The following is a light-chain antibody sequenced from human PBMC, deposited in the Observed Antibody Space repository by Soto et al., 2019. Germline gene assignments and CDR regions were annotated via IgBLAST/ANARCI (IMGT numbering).Light chain of an antibody. CDR3: QQYGSSPKT. Sequence: EIVLTQSPATLSSSPGERATLSCRASQSVRSYLAWYQQKPGQAPRLLIYDASNRATGIPARFSGSGSGTDFTLTISSLEPEDFAVYYCQQYGSSPKTFGQGTKVDIK. J-gene: IGKJ1*01. CDR2: DAS. V-gene: IGKV3-11*01. CDR1: QSVRSY.